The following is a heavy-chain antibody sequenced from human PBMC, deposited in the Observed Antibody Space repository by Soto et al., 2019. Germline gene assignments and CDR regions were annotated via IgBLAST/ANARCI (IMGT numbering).Heavy chain of an antibody. V-gene: IGHV1-69*04. Sequence: QVQLVQSGAEVKKPGSSVKVSCKASGGTFSSYAFNWVRQAPGQGLEWMGRIIPILGIGDYAQRFQGRGTITADKSTSTVYMELSRLRSEDTAVYYCARNPRAVAAMHMDVWGKGTMVTVSS. J-gene: IGHJ6*03. D-gene: IGHD6-19*01. CDR1: GGTFSSYA. CDR2: IIPILGIG. CDR3: ARNPRAVAAMHMDV.